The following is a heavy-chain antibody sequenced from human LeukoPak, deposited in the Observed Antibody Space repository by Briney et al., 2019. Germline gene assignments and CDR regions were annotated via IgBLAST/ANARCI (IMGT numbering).Heavy chain of an antibody. J-gene: IGHJ4*02. CDR1: GGSFSGYY. D-gene: IGHD4-17*01. Sequence: SETLSLTCADSGGSFSGYYWTWIRQPPGKGLEWIGEINHSGSANYNPSLKSRVTISLVTSKNQFSLKLSSVTAADTVVYYCARGQGTVTTHWGQGTLVTVSS. V-gene: IGHV4-34*01. CDR2: INHSGSA. CDR3: ARGQGTVTTH.